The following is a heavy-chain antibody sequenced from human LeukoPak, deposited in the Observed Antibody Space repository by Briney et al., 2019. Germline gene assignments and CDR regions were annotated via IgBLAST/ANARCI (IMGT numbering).Heavy chain of an antibody. D-gene: IGHD3-22*01. J-gene: IGHJ3*02. CDR1: GYTFTSYA. V-gene: IGHV1-3*01. CDR3: ARDSPDYYDSSGYYSPGDAFDI. Sequence: ASVKVSCKASGYTFTSYAMHWVRQAPGQRLEWMGWINAGNGNTKYSQKFQGRVTITRDTSASTAYMELSSLRSEDTAVYYCARDSPDYYDSSGYYSPGDAFDIWGQGTMVTVSS. CDR2: INAGNGNT.